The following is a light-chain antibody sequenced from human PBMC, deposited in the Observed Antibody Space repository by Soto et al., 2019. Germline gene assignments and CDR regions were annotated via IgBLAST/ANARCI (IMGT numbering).Light chain of an antibody. CDR1: SSNIGAGYD. Sequence: QSVLTKPPSVSGAPGQRVTISCTRSSSNIGAGYDVHWYQQLPGTAPKLLIYGNSNRPSGVPDRFSGSKSGTSASLAITGLQAEDEADYYCQSYDSSLSAWVFGGGTQLTVL. CDR2: GNS. J-gene: IGLJ3*02. V-gene: IGLV1-40*01. CDR3: QSYDSSLSAWV.